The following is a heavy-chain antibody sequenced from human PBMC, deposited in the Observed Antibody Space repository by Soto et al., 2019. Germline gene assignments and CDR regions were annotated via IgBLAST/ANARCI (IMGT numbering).Heavy chain of an antibody. J-gene: IGHJ4*02. V-gene: IGHV4-31*03. CDR1: GGSISSADYY. CDR3: ASLGPSTFYSRYHFDY. D-gene: IGHD1-26*01. Sequence: SETLSLTCTVSGGSISSADYYWSWIRQHPGKDLEWIGYIYYSGGTYYNPSLKSRVTISVDTSKNQFSLKLNSVTAADTAVYYCASLGPSTFYSRYHFDYWGQGTLVTVSS. CDR2: IYYSGGT.